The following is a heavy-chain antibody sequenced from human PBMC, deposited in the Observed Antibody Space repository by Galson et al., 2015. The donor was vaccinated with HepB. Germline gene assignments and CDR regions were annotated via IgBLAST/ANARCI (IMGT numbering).Heavy chain of an antibody. V-gene: IGHV4-59*02. Sequence: ETLSLTYTVSGGSVNDYYWTWIRQPPGKGLEWIGPVYYTGSTEYYPSLQSRLTISIDTSKNQFSLKLKSLTVADSAVYLCARVVGQWLIHDALDLWGQGTLVTASS. D-gene: IGHD6-19*01. CDR3: ARVVGQWLIHDALDL. J-gene: IGHJ3*01. CDR1: GGSVNDYY. CDR2: VYYTGST.